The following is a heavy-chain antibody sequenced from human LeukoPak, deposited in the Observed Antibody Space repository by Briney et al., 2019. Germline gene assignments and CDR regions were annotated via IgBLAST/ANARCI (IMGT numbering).Heavy chain of an antibody. J-gene: IGHJ5*02. CDR3: ATGYTNGVNQEVWLDP. D-gene: IGHD2-8*01. CDR1: GGSISSRSYY. V-gene: IGHV4-39*07. CDR2: VYYSGNT. Sequence: SGTLSLTCTVSGGSISSRSYYWGWICQPPGKGLEWIGSVYYSGNTYYNPSLKSRVSMSVDTSKNQFSLKLSSVTAADTAMYYCATGYTNGVNQEVWLDPWGQGILVTVPS.